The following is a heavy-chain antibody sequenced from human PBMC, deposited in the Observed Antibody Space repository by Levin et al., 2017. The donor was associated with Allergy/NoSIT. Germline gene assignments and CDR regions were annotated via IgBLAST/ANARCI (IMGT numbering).Heavy chain of an antibody. D-gene: IGHD2-8*01. V-gene: IGHV3-74*01. J-gene: IGHJ4*02. CDR1: GFTFSNYW. Sequence: PRASVKVSCAASGFTFSNYWMHWVRQAPGKGLEWVSRINSDGSSLSYAGSVKGRFTISRDSAKNTLHLQMNSLRAEDTAVYYCAGVINGYFQYWGQGTRVTVSS. CDR3: AGVINGYFQY. CDR2: INSDGSSL.